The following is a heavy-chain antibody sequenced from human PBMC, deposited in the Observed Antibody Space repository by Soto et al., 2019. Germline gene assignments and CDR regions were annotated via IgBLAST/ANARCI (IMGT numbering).Heavy chain of an antibody. V-gene: IGHV2-5*02. CDR1: GFSLSTSGVG. CDR3: AHRQRTVYFDY. CDR2: IYWDDDK. D-gene: IGHD4-17*01. J-gene: IGHJ4*02. Sequence: QITLKESGPTLVKPTQTLTLTCTFSGFSLSTSGVGVGWIRQPPGKALEWLALIYWDDDKRYSPSLKSRLTITENTSKNQVVLTMTNMDPVDTATYYCAHRQRTVYFDYWGQGTLVTVSS.